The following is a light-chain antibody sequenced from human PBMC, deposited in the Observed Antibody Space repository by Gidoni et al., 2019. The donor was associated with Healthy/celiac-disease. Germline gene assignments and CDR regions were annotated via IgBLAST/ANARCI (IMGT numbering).Light chain of an antibody. V-gene: IGKV1-39*01. CDR3: QQSYSALT. CDR2: AAS. J-gene: IGKJ4*01. CDR1: QSISSY. Sequence: DIQMTQPPSSLSASVGDRVTITCRASQSISSYLNWYQQKPGKAPKLLIYAASSLQSGVPSRFSGSGSGTDFTLTISSLQPEDFATYYCQQSYSALTFXGXTKVEIK.